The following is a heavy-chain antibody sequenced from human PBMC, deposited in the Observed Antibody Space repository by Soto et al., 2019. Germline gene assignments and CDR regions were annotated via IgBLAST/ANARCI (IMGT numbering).Heavy chain of an antibody. CDR1: GGSISSSSYY. CDR3: ARTDGEQQLDTYYYYYYMDV. J-gene: IGHJ6*03. D-gene: IGHD6-13*01. V-gene: IGHV4-39*01. CDR2: IYYSGST. Sequence: SETLSLTFTVSGGSISSSSYYWGWIRQPPGKGLEWIGSIYYSGSTYYNPSLKSRVTISVDTSKNQFSLKLSSVTAADTAVYYCARTDGEQQLDTYYYYYYMDVWGKGTTVT.